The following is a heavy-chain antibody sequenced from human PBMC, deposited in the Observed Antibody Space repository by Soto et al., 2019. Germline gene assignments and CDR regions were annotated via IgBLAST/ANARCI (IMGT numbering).Heavy chain of an antibody. CDR1: GGSISSYY. V-gene: IGHV4-59*04. CDR3: ARGGISHWAYFYYMDV. D-gene: IGHD2-21*01. J-gene: IGHJ6*03. CDR2: IYYSGST. Sequence: PSETLSLTCTVSGGSISSYYWSWIRQPPGKGLEWIGRIYYSGSTYYNPSLKSRVTMSVDTSKNQFSLTLNSVTAADTATYYCARGGISHWAYFYYMDVWDRGTTVTVSS.